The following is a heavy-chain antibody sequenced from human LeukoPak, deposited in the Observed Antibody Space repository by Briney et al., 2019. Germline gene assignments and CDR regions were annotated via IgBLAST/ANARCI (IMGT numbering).Heavy chain of an antibody. J-gene: IGHJ6*02. D-gene: IGHD5-18*01. CDR2: INDSGGT. CDR3: ARGPRRGYSYGWRYYGMDV. Sequence: PSETLSLTCAAPGGPFSGYSRSWLRQPPGKGLELIGEINDSGGTNYNPSLKSRVTISVDTSKNQFSLMLTSVTAADAAVYWCARGPRRGYSYGWRYYGMDVWGQGTTVTVSS. CDR1: GGPFSGYS. V-gene: IGHV4-34*01.